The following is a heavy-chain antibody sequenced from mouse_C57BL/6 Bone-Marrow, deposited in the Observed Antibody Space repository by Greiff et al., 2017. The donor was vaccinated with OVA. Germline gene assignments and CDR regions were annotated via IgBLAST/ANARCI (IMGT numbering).Heavy chain of an antibody. Sequence: QVQLQQPGAELVMPGASVKLSCKASGYTFTSYWMHWVKQRPGQGLEWIGEIDPSDSYTNYNQKFKGKSTLTVDKSSSTAYMQLSSLTSEDSAVYYGATTAQATWGAMDYWGQGTSVTVSS. CDR1: GYTFTSYW. J-gene: IGHJ4*01. CDR3: ATTAQATWGAMDY. V-gene: IGHV1-69*01. CDR2: IDPSDSYT. D-gene: IGHD3-2*02.